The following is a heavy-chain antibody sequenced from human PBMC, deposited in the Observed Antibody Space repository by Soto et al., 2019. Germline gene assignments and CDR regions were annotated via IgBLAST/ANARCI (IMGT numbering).Heavy chain of an antibody. Sequence: PGESLKISCAASGFTFTRYSMNWVRQAPGKGLEWVSSISSTTNYIYYADSMKGRFTVSRDNAKNSVYLEMNSLSAEDTAVYYCARESEDLTSNFDYWGQGTLVTAPQ. CDR2: ISSTTNYI. V-gene: IGHV3-21*01. J-gene: IGHJ4*02. CDR3: ARESEDLTSNFDY. CDR1: GFTFTRYS.